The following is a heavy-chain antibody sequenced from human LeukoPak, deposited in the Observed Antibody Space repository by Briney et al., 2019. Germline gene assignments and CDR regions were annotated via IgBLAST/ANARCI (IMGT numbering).Heavy chain of an antibody. V-gene: IGHV1-18*01. Sequence: ASVKVSCKASGYTFSSYGISWVRQAPGQRLEWMGWISAYNGNTNYAQKFQGRVTMITDTSTSTAYMELRSLRADDTAVYYWARDGFFGSGIVGAFDIWGQGTMVTVSS. D-gene: IGHD3-10*01. CDR1: GYTFSSYG. J-gene: IGHJ3*02. CDR3: ARDGFFGSGIVGAFDI. CDR2: ISAYNGNT.